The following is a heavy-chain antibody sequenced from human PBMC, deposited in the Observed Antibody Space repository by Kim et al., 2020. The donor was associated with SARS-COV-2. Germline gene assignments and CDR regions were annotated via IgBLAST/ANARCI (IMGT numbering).Heavy chain of an antibody. V-gene: IGHV1-2*02. CDR3: ARVVTTSGYYYGMDV. D-gene: IGHD3-10*01. J-gene: IGHJ6*02. Sequence: QKFQGRVTMTRDTSSSTAYMELSRLRSDDTAVYYCARVVTTSGYYYGMDVWGQGTTVTVSS.